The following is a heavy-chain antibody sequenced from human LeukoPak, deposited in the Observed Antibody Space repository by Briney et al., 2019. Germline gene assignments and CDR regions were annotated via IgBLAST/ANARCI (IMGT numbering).Heavy chain of an antibody. CDR2: INPYTGDT. D-gene: IGHD4-17*01. J-gene: IGHJ3*02. Sequence: GASVKVSCKASGYTLTGYYIHWVRQAPGQGLEWMGWINPYTGDTNSAQKFQGRVTMTRDTSISTAYMELSRLRSDDTAVYYCARGLSPSLTTVTTPDAFDIWGQGTMVTVSS. CDR3: ARGLSPSLTTVTTPDAFDI. V-gene: IGHV1-2*02. CDR1: GYTLTGYY.